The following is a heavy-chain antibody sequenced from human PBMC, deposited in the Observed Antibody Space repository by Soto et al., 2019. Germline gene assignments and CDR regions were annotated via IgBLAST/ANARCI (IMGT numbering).Heavy chain of an antibody. Sequence: QVQLQESGPGLVKPSDSLSLTCVVSGYSISSTNWWGWIRQPPGKGLEWIGYIYYSGSTFYNPSLKSRVIMSVDTSKNQFSLRLSSVTAVDTAVYYCARTYYYDTSGYSSSWYFDLWGRGTLVSVSS. CDR1: GYSISSTNW. CDR2: IYYSGST. J-gene: IGHJ2*01. D-gene: IGHD3-22*01. CDR3: ARTYYYDTSGYSSSWYFDL. V-gene: IGHV4-28*01.